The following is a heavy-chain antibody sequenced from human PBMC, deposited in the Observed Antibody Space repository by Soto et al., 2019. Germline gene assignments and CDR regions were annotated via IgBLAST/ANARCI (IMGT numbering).Heavy chain of an antibody. CDR1: GGSISSGGYY. V-gene: IGHV4-31*03. D-gene: IGHD4-17*01. J-gene: IGHJ1*01. Sequence: QVQLQESGPGLVKHSQTLSLTCTVSGGSISSGGYYWSWIRQHPGKGLEWIGYIYYSGSTYYNPSLKSRVTISVDTSKNQFSLKLSSVTAADTAVYYCARTDYGDYHVYFQHWGQGTLVTVSS. CDR3: ARTDYGDYHVYFQH. CDR2: IYYSGST.